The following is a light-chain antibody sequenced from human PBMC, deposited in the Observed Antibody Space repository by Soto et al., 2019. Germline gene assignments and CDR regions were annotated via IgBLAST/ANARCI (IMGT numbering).Light chain of an antibody. CDR1: SGHSSYA. Sequence: QSVLTQSPSASASLGASVKVTCTLSSGHSSYAIAWHQQQPEKGPRFLMKVNPDGSHTKGDGIPDRFSGSSSGAERYLTISSLQSEDEADYYCQTWGTGIVVFGRGTKLTVL. J-gene: IGLJ2*01. CDR3: QTWGTGIVV. CDR2: VNPDGSH. V-gene: IGLV4-69*01.